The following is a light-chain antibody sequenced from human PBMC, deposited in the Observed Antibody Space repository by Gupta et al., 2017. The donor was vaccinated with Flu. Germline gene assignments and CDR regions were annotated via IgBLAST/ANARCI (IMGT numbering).Light chain of an antibody. J-gene: IGLJ2*01. CDR1: NIGSKT. Sequence: GGNNIGSKTLHWYQQKPGQAPVLVVYDDSDRPSGIPERLSGSNSGNTATLTISRVEDGDEADYYCQVWDSSSEHQVFGGGTKLTVL. CDR3: QVWDSSSEHQV. V-gene: IGLV3-21*02. CDR2: DDS.